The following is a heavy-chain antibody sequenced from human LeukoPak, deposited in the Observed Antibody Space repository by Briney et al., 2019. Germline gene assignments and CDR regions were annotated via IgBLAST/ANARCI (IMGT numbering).Heavy chain of an antibody. Sequence: SETLSLICTVSAGSISRDYWNWIRQPPGKGLEWIGYIYYSGSTYYNPSLESRVTISLDTSKNHFSLNLNSVTAADTAVYYCARVLVGDYVNFDYWGQGTLVTVSS. V-gene: IGHV4-59*01. CDR2: IYYSGST. CDR3: ARVLVGDYVNFDY. D-gene: IGHD4-17*01. J-gene: IGHJ4*02. CDR1: AGSISRDY.